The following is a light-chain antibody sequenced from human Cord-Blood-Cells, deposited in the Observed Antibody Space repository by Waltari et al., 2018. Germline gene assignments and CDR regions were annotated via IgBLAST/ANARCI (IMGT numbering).Light chain of an antibody. CDR2: DAS. V-gene: IGKV3-11*01. Sequence: EIVLTQSPATLSLSPGERPTLSCRASQSVSSYLAWYQRKPGQAPRRLIYDASNRAPGVPARFSGSGSGTDFTLTISSLEPEDVAVYYCQQRSNWPPTFGQGTKVELK. CDR1: QSVSSY. CDR3: QQRSNWPPT. J-gene: IGKJ1*01.